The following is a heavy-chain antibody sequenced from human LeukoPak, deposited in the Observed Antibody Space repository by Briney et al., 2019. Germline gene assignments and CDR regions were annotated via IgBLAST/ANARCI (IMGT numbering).Heavy chain of an antibody. CDR1: GYTFTSYG. J-gene: IGHJ4*02. CDR3: ASDDGPQGEDYGDFFFDY. V-gene: IGHV1-18*01. Sequence: ASVKVSCKASGYTFTSYGISWVRQAPGQGLEWMGWISAYNGNTNYAQKIQGRVTMTTDTSTSTAYMELRSLRSDDTAVYYCASDDGPQGEDYGDFFFDYWGQGTLVTVSS. D-gene: IGHD4-17*01. CDR2: ISAYNGNT.